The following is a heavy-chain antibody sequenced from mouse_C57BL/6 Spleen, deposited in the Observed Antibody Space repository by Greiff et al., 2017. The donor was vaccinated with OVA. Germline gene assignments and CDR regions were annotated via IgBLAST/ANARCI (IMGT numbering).Heavy chain of an antibody. D-gene: IGHD1-1*01. CDR2: INPNNGGN. CDR3: ARGRVYYYGSSYAWFAY. CDR1: GYTFTDYN. J-gene: IGHJ3*01. Sequence: EVQLQQSGPELVKPGASVKIPCKASGYTFTDYNMDWVKQSHGKSLEWIGDINPNNGGNIYNQKFKGKATLTVDKSSSTAYMELRSLTSEDTAVYYCARGRVYYYGSSYAWFAYWGQGTLVTVSA. V-gene: IGHV1-18*01.